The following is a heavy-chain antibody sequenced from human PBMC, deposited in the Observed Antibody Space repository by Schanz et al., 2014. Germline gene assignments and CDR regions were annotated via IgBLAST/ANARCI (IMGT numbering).Heavy chain of an antibody. Sequence: EVQLLESGGGLVQPGGSLRLSCAASGFTFSSHWMHWVRQDPGKGLVWVSAISGSGGSTYYADAVRGRFTISRDNSKTTVYLQMNSLRAEDTAVYYCVRDSFFAFDYWGQGTLVTVSS. CDR2: ISGSGGST. J-gene: IGHJ4*02. V-gene: IGHV3-23*01. CDR3: VRDSFFAFDY. CDR1: GFTFSSHW. D-gene: IGHD3-3*01.